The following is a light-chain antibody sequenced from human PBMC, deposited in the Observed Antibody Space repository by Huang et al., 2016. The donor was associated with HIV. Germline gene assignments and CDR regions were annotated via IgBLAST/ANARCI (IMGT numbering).Light chain of an antibody. CDR1: QSVNSK. CDR2: GAS. J-gene: IGKJ2*01. Sequence: EIVMTQSPATLSLSPGERATLACRSSQSVNSKLAWYQQKPGQAPRLLIYGASTRATGVPGRFSCSGSGTEFTLTISSLQSEDFAVYYCQQYSKWPPNTFGQGTKLEIK. CDR3: QQYSKWPPNT. V-gene: IGKV3-15*01.